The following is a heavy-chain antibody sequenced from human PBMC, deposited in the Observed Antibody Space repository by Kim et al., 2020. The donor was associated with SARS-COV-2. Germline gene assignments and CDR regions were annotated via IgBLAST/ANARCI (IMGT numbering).Heavy chain of an antibody. CDR2: SDGRTK. CDR3: VGSSF. D-gene: IGHD2-2*01. J-gene: IGHJ4*02. Sequence: SDGRTKTYAESGKGRFTISRDNVKNTLYLQMNSLRAEDTAMYYCVGSSFWGQGTLVTISS. V-gene: IGHV3-74*01.